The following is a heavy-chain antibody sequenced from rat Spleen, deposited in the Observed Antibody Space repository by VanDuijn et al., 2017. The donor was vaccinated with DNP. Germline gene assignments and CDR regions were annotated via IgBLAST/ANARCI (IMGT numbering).Heavy chain of an antibody. CDR1: GFTFSNHG. J-gene: IGHJ3*01. Sequence: EVQLVESGGGLVQPGRSLKLSCAASGFTFSNHGMAWVRQAPQKGLEWVASIDYEGSGTFYGGSVKGQFTISRDNAKSTLYLQMNSLRSEDMATYYCARPIYNNHGGFAYWGQGTLVTVSS. V-gene: IGHV5-22*01. CDR3: ARPIYNNHGGFAY. CDR2: IDYEGSGT. D-gene: IGHD1-10*01.